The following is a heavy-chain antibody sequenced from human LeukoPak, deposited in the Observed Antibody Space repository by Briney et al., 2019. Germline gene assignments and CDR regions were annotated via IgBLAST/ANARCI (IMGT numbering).Heavy chain of an antibody. D-gene: IGHD6-13*01. Sequence: SETLSLTCTVSGGSISSYYWSWIRQPAGKGLEWIGRIYTSGSTNYNPSLKSRVTMSVDTSKNQFSLKLSSVTAADTAVYYCARDGPPYSSSWYSNWFDSWGQGTLVTVSS. CDR1: GGSISSYY. J-gene: IGHJ5*01. V-gene: IGHV4-4*07. CDR3: ARDGPPYSSSWYSNWFDS. CDR2: IYTSGST.